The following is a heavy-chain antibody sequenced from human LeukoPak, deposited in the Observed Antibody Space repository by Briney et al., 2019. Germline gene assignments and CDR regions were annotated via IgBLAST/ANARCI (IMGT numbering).Heavy chain of an antibody. J-gene: IGHJ4*02. CDR1: GYTFTSYY. Sequence: ASVKVSCKASGYTFTSYYMHWVRQAPGQGLEWMGIINPSGGSTSYAQKFQGRVTMTRDTSTSTVYMELSSLRSEDTAVYCCAREEYCSGGSCYTFDYWGQGTLVTVSS. D-gene: IGHD2-15*01. CDR3: AREEYCSGGSCYTFDY. CDR2: INPSGGST. V-gene: IGHV1-46*01.